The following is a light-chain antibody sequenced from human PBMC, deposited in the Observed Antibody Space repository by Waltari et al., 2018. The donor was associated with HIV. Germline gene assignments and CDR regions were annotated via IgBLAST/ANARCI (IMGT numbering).Light chain of an antibody. CDR3: QEYNSWPPRYT. V-gene: IGKV3-15*01. CDR2: GAS. CDR1: QTIGIN. Sequence: ETVMTQSPATLSVSPGERGIVSCRASQTIGINLAWYQQKPGQGPRLLIYGASTRATGIPGRFNCTGSGTEFTRTISGLQSEDFAIYYCQEYNSWPPRYTFGQGTKVEMK. J-gene: IGKJ2*01.